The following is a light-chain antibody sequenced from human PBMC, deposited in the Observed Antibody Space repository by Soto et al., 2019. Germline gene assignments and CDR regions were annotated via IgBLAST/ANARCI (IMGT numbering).Light chain of an antibody. CDR2: DAS. CDR3: QQYNNWPRT. J-gene: IGKJ1*01. V-gene: IGKV3-15*01. CDR1: QSVSSN. Sequence: EIVMTQSPATLSVSPGERVTLSCRASQSVSSNLAWYQQKPGQTPRLLIYDASTGATGIPARFSGSGSGTVFTLTISSLQSEDFAVYYCQQYNNWPRTFGQGTKVEIK.